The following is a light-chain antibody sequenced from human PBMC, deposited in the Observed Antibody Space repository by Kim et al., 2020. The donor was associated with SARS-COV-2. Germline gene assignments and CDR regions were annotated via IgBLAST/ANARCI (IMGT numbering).Light chain of an antibody. J-gene: IGKJ1*01. Sequence: SASRGETVTITCRASESISTWLAWYQQKPGKAPKLLIYKASILDSGVPLRFRGGGSGTEFTLTIKSLQPDDFATYYCQQFKGYRTFGQGTKVDIK. CDR1: ESISTW. V-gene: IGKV1-5*03. CDR2: KAS. CDR3: QQFKGYRT.